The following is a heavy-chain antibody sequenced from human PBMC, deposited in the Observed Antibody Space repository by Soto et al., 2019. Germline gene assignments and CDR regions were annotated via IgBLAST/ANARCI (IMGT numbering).Heavy chain of an antibody. CDR2: ISYDGSNK. CDR3: AKDLLYGSGWFGMNYYYYGMDV. J-gene: IGHJ6*02. CDR1: GFTFSSYG. D-gene: IGHD6-13*01. Sequence: GGSLRLSCAASGFTFSSYGIHWVRQAPGKGLEWVAVISYDGSNKYYADSVKGRFTISRDNSKNTLYLQMNSLRAEDTAVYYCAKDLLYGSGWFGMNYYYYGMDVWVQGTTVTVSS. V-gene: IGHV3-30*18.